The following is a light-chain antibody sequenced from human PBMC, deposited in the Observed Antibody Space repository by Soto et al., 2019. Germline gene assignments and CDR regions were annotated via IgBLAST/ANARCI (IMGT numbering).Light chain of an antibody. V-gene: IGKV1-5*03. Sequence: DIQMTQSPSTLSASVGDRVTITCRASQSISSRLAWYQQKPGKAPTLLIYKASSLESGVPSRFSGSGSGTEFTLTISSLQPDDFAAYYCQQYSSYLYTFGQGTKLEIK. CDR2: KAS. J-gene: IGKJ2*01. CDR1: QSISSR. CDR3: QQYSSYLYT.